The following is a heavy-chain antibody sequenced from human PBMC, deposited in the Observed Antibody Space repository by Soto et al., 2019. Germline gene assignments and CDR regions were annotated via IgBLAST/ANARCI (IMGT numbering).Heavy chain of an antibody. Sequence: LSLTCTVSGGSISSGGYYWSWIRQHPGKGLEWIGYIYYSGSTYYNPSLKSRVTISVDTSKNQFSLKLSSVTAADTAVYYCARAWELLTIDYWGQGTLVTVSS. V-gene: IGHV4-31*03. D-gene: IGHD1-26*01. CDR2: IYYSGST. J-gene: IGHJ4*02. CDR3: ARAWELLTIDY. CDR1: GGSISSGGYY.